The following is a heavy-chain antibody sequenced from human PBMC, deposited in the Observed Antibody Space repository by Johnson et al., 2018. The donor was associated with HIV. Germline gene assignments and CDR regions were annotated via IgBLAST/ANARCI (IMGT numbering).Heavy chain of an antibody. J-gene: IGHJ3*02. Sequence: VQLVESGGGLVQPGGSLRLSCAASGFTFSSYAMHWVRQAPGKGLEYVSAISSDGGTTYYANSVKGRFTISRDNSKNTLYLQMNSLRAEDTAVYYCARGGAFDIWGQGTMVTVSS. D-gene: IGHD3-10*01. CDR2: ISSDGGTT. CDR3: ARGGAFDI. V-gene: IGHV3-64*01. CDR1: GFTFSSYA.